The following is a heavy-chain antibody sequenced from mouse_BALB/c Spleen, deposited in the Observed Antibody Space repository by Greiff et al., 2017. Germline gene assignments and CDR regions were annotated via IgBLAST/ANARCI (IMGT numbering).Heavy chain of an antibody. D-gene: IGHD2-14*01. CDR3: ARSVRYDYAMDY. CDR2: IYPGNVNT. CDR1: GYTFTSYY. V-gene: IGHV1S56*01. Sequence: VQLQQSGPELVKPGASVRISCKASGYTFTSYYIHWVKQRPGQGLEWIGWIYPGNVNTKYNEKFKGKATLTADKSSSTAYMQLSSLTSEDSAVYFCARSVRYDYAMDYWGQGTSVTVSS. J-gene: IGHJ4*01.